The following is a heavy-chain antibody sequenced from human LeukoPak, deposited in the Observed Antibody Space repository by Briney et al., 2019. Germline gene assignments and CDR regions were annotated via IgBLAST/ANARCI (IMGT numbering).Heavy chain of an antibody. D-gene: IGHD5-18*01. CDR1: GGTFSSYA. Sequence: GASVKVSCKASGGTFSSYAISWVRQAPGQGLEWMGGIIPIFGTANYAQKFQGRVTITADESTSTAYMELSSLRSEDTAVYYCARAHDYVDTAMVPFDYWGQGTLLTVSS. CDR3: ARAHDYVDTAMVPFDY. V-gene: IGHV1-69*01. J-gene: IGHJ4*02. CDR2: IIPIFGTA.